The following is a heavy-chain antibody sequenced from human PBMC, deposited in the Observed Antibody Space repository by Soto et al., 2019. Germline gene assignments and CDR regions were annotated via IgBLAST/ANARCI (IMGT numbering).Heavy chain of an antibody. V-gene: IGHV3-48*01. Sequence: GGSLRLSCAASGFTFSTYSMNWVRQAPGKGLEWVSYISTSSSTIYYADYVKGRFTISRDNAKNSLYLQMNSLRAEDTAVYYCARPSFDIWGQGTMVTVSS. CDR3: ARPSFDI. CDR1: GFTFSTYS. J-gene: IGHJ3*02. CDR2: ISTSSSTI.